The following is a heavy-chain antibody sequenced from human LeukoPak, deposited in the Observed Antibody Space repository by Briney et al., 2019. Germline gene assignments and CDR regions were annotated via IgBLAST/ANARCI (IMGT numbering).Heavy chain of an antibody. V-gene: IGHV1-2*02. D-gene: IGHD3-10*01. CDR2: INPNSGGT. CDR3: ARVSAFGELSSDY. Sequence: ASVKVSCKASGYTFTGYYMHWVRQAPGQGLEWMGWINPNSGGTNYAQKFQGRVTMTRDTSISTAYMELSRLRSDDTAVYYCARVSAFGELSSDYWGQGILVTVSS. CDR1: GYTFTGYY. J-gene: IGHJ4*02.